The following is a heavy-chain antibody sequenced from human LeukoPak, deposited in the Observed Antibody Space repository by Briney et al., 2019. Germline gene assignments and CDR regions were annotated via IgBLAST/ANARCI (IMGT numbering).Heavy chain of an antibody. CDR1: GYTFTGYY. V-gene: IGHV1-2*02. D-gene: IGHD2-21*01. Sequence: ASVKVSCKASGYTFTGYYMHWVRQAPGQGLEWMGWINPNSGGTNYAQKFQGRVTMTRGTSISTAYMELSRLRSDDTDVYYCARGNVVVNAIPSWFDPWGQGTLVTVSS. J-gene: IGHJ5*02. CDR3: ARGNVVVNAIPSWFDP. CDR2: INPNSGGT.